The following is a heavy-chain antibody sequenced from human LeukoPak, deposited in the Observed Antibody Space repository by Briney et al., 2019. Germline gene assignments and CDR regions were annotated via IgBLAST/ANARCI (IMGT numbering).Heavy chain of an antibody. Sequence: GGSLRLSCAASGFTFSSYGMSWVRQAPGKGLEWVAAISGSGGSTYYAASVKGRFTISRDDAENTAYLQLNSLKTEDTAVYYCTRLSGDNWNYGGNFDSWGQGTLVTVSS. D-gene: IGHD1-7*01. V-gene: IGHV3-23*01. CDR1: GFTFSSYG. J-gene: IGHJ4*02. CDR3: TRLSGDNWNYGGNFDS. CDR2: ISGSGGST.